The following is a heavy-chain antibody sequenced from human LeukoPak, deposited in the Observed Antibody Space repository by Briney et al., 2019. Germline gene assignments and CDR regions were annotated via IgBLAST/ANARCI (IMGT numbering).Heavy chain of an antibody. D-gene: IGHD2-15*01. Sequence: GGSLRLSCAASGFTFSNAWMNWVRQAPGAGVGWVGRIKSEADGWTTDYAAPVKGRFTISRDDSTNTLYLHMNSLKTEDTAVYYCTTGVDRILLEVWGKGTTVTVSS. CDR2: IKSEADGWTT. J-gene: IGHJ6*04. CDR3: TTGVDRILLEV. V-gene: IGHV3-15*01. CDR1: GFTFSNAW.